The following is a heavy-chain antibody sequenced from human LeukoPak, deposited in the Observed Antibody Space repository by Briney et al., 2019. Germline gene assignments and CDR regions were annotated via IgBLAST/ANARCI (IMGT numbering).Heavy chain of an antibody. Sequence: GGSLRLSCAASGLTFSSFSFNWVRQAPGKGLEWVSSISSSSSYIYYADSVKGRFTISRDNAKNSLYLQMNSLRAEDTAVYYCARDKAIVGATRAFDIWGQGTMVTVSS. J-gene: IGHJ3*02. CDR3: ARDKAIVGATRAFDI. CDR1: GLTFSSFS. V-gene: IGHV3-21*01. CDR2: ISSSSSYI. D-gene: IGHD1-26*01.